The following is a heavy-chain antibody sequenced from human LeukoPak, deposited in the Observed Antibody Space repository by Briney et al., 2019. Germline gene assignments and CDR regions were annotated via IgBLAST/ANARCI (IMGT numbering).Heavy chain of an antibody. J-gene: IGHJ4*02. CDR2: IKSKTDGGTT. CDR3: TTDLWSGYLIRSGY. CDR1: GFTFSNAW. V-gene: IGHV3-15*01. Sequence: GGSLRLSCAASGFTFSNAWMSWVRQAPGKGLEWVGRIKSKTDGGTTDYAAPVKGRFTISRDDSKNTLYLQMYSLKTEDTAVYYCTTDLWSGYLIRSGYWGQGTLVTVSS. D-gene: IGHD3-3*01.